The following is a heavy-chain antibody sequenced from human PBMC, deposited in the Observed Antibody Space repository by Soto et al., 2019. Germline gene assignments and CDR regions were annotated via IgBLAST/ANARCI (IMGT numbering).Heavy chain of an antibody. V-gene: IGHV2-5*02. CDR1: GFSLRTRGVA. Sequence: QITLKESGPTLVKPTQTLTLTCTFSGFSLRTRGVAVGWFRQPPGKALEWLALIYWDEDKWYSPSLKSRLTIAADTTKNPVVLTMTNVDPVDTATYYCAHRPRGYAYYFDYWGQGILVTVSS. D-gene: IGHD5-12*01. CDR3: AHRPRGYAYYFDY. CDR2: IYWDEDK. J-gene: IGHJ4*02.